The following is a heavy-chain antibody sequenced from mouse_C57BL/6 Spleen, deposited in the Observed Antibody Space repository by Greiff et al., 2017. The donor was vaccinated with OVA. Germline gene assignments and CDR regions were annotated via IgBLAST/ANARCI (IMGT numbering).Heavy chain of an antibody. CDR1: GYTFTDYY. V-gene: IGHV1-19*01. CDR3: ARDPYFDY. Sequence: VQLQQSGPVLVKPGASVKMSCKASGYTFTDYYMNWVKQSHRKSLEWIGVINPYNGGTSYNQKFKGKATLTVDKSSSTAYMELNSLTSEDSAVYYCARDPYFDYWGQGTTLTVSS. CDR2: INPYNGGT. J-gene: IGHJ2*01.